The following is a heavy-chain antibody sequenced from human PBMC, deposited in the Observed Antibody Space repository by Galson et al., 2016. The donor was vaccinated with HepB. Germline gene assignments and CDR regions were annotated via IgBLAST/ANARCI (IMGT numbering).Heavy chain of an antibody. J-gene: IGHJ4*02. Sequence: SVKVSCKASGGTFSSYAISWVRQAPGQGLEWMGGIIPIFGTSSYAQRFQGRVTITADESTSTAYMELSSLRSEDTAVYYCARDHGILAKKTLQFDFWGQGTLVTVSS. D-gene: IGHD5-12*01. CDR3: ARDHGILAKKTLQFDF. CDR2: IIPIFGTS. CDR1: GGTFSSYA. V-gene: IGHV1-69*13.